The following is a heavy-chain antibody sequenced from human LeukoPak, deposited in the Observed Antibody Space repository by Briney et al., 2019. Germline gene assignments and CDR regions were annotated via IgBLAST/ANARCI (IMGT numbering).Heavy chain of an antibody. Sequence: GASVKVSCKASGYTFTSYGISWVRQAPGQGLEWMGWISAYNGNTNYAQKLQGRVTMTTDTSTSTAYMELRSLRPDDTAVYYCAREHYYGSGSYYGFDPWGQGTLVTVSS. CDR1: GYTFTSYG. J-gene: IGHJ5*02. CDR2: ISAYNGNT. V-gene: IGHV1-18*01. D-gene: IGHD3-10*01. CDR3: AREHYYGSGSYYGFDP.